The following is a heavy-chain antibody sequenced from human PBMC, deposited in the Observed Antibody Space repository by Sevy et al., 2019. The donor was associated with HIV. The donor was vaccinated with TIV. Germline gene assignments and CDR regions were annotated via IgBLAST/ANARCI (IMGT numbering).Heavy chain of an antibody. CDR1: GGTFSSYA. CDR2: IIPILGIA. Sequence: SVRVSCKSSGGTFSSYAISWVRQAPGQGLEWMGRIIPILGIANYAQKFQGRVTITADKSTSTAYMELSSLRSEDTAVYYFARGFLGPTATYFDYSGRGTLVTDFS. V-gene: IGHV1-69*04. D-gene: IGHD5-18*01. CDR3: ARGFLGPTATYFDY. J-gene: IGHJ4*02.